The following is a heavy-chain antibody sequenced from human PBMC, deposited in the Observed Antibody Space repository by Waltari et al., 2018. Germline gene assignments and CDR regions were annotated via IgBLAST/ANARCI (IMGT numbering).Heavy chain of an antibody. D-gene: IGHD3-3*01. CDR2: INAGNGNT. CDR3: ARVNDFWSGYSHHDAFDI. Sequence: QVQLVQSGAEVKKPGASVKVSCKASGYTFTSYAMHWVRQAPGQRLEWMGWINAGNGNTKYSQKFQGRVTITRDTSASTAYMELSSLRSEDTAVYYCARVNDFWSGYSHHDAFDIWGQGTMVTVSS. V-gene: IGHV1-3*01. J-gene: IGHJ3*02. CDR1: GYTFTSYA.